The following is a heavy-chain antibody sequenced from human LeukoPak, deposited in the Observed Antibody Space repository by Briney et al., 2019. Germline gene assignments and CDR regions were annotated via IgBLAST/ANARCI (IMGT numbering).Heavy chain of an antibody. D-gene: IGHD2-2*01. CDR1: GFTFGDYA. CDR3: TRIRQDCSRTSCYYYFYYYYMDV. V-gene: IGHV3-49*03. Sequence: PGRSLRLSCTASGFTFGDYAMSWFRQAPGKGLEWVGFVRSKAYGGATEYAASVKGRFTISRDDSKSIAYLQMNSLETEDTAVYYCTRIRQDCSRTSCYYYFYYYYMDVWGKGTTVTVSS. CDR2: VRSKAYGGAT. J-gene: IGHJ6*03.